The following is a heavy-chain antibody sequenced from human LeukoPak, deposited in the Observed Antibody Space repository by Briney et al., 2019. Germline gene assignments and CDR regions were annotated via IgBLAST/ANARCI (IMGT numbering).Heavy chain of an antibody. J-gene: IGHJ4*02. CDR3: ARDATYSEGATYYDRLDY. Sequence: GGSLRLSCAASGFTFSSYWMTWVRQAPGKGLEWVANINRDGTTKNYVASVQGRFTISRDNAQSSLYLQMSSLRAEDTAVYFCARDATYSEGATYYDRLDYWGQGAQVTVSS. D-gene: IGHD3-22*01. V-gene: IGHV3-7*04. CDR1: GFTFSSYW. CDR2: INRDGTTK.